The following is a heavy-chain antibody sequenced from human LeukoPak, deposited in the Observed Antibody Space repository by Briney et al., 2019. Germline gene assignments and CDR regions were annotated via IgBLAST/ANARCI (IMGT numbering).Heavy chain of an antibody. Sequence: GGSLRLSCAASGFTFSNAWMSWVRQAPGKGLEWVGRIKSKTDGGTTDYATPVKGRFTISRDDSKNTLYLQMNSLKTEDTAVYYCTTDPRIRGVIIDNWFGPWGQGTLVTVSS. CDR1: GFTFSNAW. D-gene: IGHD3-10*01. CDR2: IKSKTDGGTT. CDR3: TTDPRIRGVIIDNWFGP. J-gene: IGHJ5*02. V-gene: IGHV3-15*01.